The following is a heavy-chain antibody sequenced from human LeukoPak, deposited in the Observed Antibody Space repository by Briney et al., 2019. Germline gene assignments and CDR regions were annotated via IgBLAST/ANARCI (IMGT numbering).Heavy chain of an antibody. D-gene: IGHD1-26*01. Sequence: PGGSLRLSCAASGFTFINAWMAWVRQAPGKGLEWVGRIKTKAHGGTIEYAAPVKGRFTISRDDSKNTLYLQMNSLKTEDTAVYYCTTDGVGVEGATYDNWGQGTLVSVSS. CDR3: TTDGVGVEGATYDN. J-gene: IGHJ4*02. CDR2: IKTKAHGGTI. CDR1: GFTFINAW. V-gene: IGHV3-15*01.